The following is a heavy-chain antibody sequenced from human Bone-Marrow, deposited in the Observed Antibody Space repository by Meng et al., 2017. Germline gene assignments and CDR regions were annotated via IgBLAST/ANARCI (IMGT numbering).Heavy chain of an antibody. CDR2: IYYSGST. J-gene: IGHJ4*02. CDR1: GGSISSYY. V-gene: IGHV4-59*01. D-gene: IGHD6-19*01. Sequence: SETLSLTCTVSGGSISSYYWSWVRQLPGKGLEWIGYIYYSGSTNYNPSLKSRVTRSVDTSKTQFSLKLSPVTAADTAVYYCASGARAGRNYFDYWGQGTLVTVSS. CDR3: ASGARAGRNYFDY.